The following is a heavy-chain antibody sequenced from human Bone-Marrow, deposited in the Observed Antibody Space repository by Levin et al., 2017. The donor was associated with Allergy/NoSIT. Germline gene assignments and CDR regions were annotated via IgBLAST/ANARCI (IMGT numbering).Heavy chain of an antibody. V-gene: IGHV5-51*01. CDR1: GYRFATYW. CDR3: AKRHCSGGSCYHRYPDAFDL. D-gene: IGHD2-15*01. J-gene: IGHJ3*01. Sequence: GESLKISCEGSGYRFATYWIGWVRQLPGKGLEWIGVIYPDDSDARYSPSFQGQVTISVDKSVSTTYLQWSSLKASDTGMYFCAKRHCSGGSCYHRYPDAFDLWGQGTVVRVSA. CDR2: IYPDDSDA.